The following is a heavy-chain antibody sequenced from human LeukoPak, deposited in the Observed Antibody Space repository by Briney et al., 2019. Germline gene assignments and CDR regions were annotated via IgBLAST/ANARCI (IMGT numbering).Heavy chain of an antibody. CDR3: ARHYVFVYGGLSFDY. CDR1: GGSISSYY. V-gene: IGHV4-59*08. J-gene: IGHJ4*02. Sequence: PSETLSLTCTVSGGSISSYYWSWIRQPPGKGLEWIGYIYYSGSTNYSPSLKSRITISVDTSKNQFSLKLSSVTAADTAVYYCARHYVFVYGGLSFDYWGQGTLVTVSS. D-gene: IGHD2-8*01. CDR2: IYYSGST.